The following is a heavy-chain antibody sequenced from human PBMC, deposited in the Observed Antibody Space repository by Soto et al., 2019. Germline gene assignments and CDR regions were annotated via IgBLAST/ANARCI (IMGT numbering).Heavy chain of an antibody. V-gene: IGHV3-33*01. CDR2: IWYDGSNK. CDR1: GFTFSSYG. D-gene: IGHD6-13*01. Sequence: QVQLVESGGGVVQPGRSLRLSCAASGFTFSSYGMHWVRQAPGKGLEWVAVIWYDGSNKYYADSVKGRFTISRDNSKNTLYLQMNSLRAEDTAVYYCARDRGKMAAAGGMDVWGQGTTVTVSS. CDR3: ARDRGKMAAAGGMDV. J-gene: IGHJ6*02.